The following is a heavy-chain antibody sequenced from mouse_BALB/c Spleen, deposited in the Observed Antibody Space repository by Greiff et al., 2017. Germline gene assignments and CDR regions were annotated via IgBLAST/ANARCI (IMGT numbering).Heavy chain of an antibody. Sequence: EVQLVESGGGLVKPGGSLKLSCAASGFTFSSYAMSWVRQTPEKRLEWVASISSGGSTYYPDSVKGRFTISRDNARNILYLQMSSLRSEDTAMYYCARGYRYDGAWFAYWGQGTLVTVSA. V-gene: IGHV5-6-5*01. CDR2: ISSGGST. CDR1: GFTFSSYA. CDR3: ARGYRYDGAWFAY. D-gene: IGHD2-14*01. J-gene: IGHJ3*01.